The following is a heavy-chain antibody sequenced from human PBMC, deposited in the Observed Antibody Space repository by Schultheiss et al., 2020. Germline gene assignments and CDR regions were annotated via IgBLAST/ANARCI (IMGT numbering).Heavy chain of an antibody. V-gene: IGHV1-18*01. CDR1: GYTFTSYA. J-gene: IGHJ6*03. CDR2: ISAYNGNT. CDR3: ARDIPAASAGVDYYYYMDV. Sequence: ASVKVSCKASGYTFTSYAMNWVRQAPGQGLEWMGWISAYNGNTNYAQKLQGRVTMTTDTSTSTAYMELRSLRSDDTAVYYCARDIPAASAGVDYYYYMDVWGKGTTVTVSS. D-gene: IGHD2-2*01.